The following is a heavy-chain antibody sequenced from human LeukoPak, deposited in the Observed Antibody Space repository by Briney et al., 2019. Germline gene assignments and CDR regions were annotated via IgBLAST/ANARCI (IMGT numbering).Heavy chain of an antibody. Sequence: SGTLSLTCAVSGGSLSSSNWWSWVRQPPGKGLEWIGEIYHSGSTNYNTSLKSRVTISVDKSKNQFSLKLSSVTAADTAVYYCARDSEGYSYGAYFDYWGQGTLVTVSS. J-gene: IGHJ4*02. CDR3: ARDSEGYSYGAYFDY. D-gene: IGHD5-18*01. V-gene: IGHV4-4*02. CDR1: GGSLSSSNW. CDR2: IYHSGST.